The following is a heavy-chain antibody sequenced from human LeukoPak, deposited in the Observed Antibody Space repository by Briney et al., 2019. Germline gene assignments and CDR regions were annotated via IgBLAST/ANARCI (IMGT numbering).Heavy chain of an antibody. J-gene: IGHJ4*02. V-gene: IGHV3-53*01. CDR1: GFTVSSNY. D-gene: IGHD4-17*01. CDR2: IYSGGST. Sequence: GGSLRLSCAASGFTVSSNYMSWVRQAPGKGLEWVSVIYSGGSTYYADSVKGRFTISRDNSKNTLYLQMNSLRAEDTAVYYCARAYKDDYGDYLDYWGQGTLVTVSS. CDR3: ARAYKDDYGDYLDY.